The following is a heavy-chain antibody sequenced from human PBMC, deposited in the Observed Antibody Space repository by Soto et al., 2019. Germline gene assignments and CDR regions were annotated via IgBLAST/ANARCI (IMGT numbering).Heavy chain of an antibody. CDR1: EVTFSIYA. V-gene: IGHV3-23*01. J-gene: IGHJ4*02. D-gene: IGHD5-12*01. CDR3: AKKAGYSGYDPFDY. CDR2: ISGSGGST. Sequence: TGGPLIHSCSASEVTFSIYAMNWVRQAPGKGLEWVSAISGSGGSTYYADSVKGRFTISRDNSKNTLYLQMNSLRAEDTAVYYCAKKAGYSGYDPFDYWGQGNLVTVSS.